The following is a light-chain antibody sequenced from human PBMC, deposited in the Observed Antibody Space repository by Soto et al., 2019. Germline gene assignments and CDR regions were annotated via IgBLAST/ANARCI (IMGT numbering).Light chain of an antibody. CDR1: SANIGNNA. V-gene: IGLV1-36*01. CDR2: YDH. Sequence: QSVLTQPPSVSEAPRQRVTISCSGSSANIGNNAVNWYQQLPGKAPKLLIYYDHLLPSGVSDRFSGSKSGTSASLAISGLQSEDEADYYCAAVDDSLNGVVFGGGTKLTVL. J-gene: IGLJ2*01. CDR3: AAVDDSLNGVV.